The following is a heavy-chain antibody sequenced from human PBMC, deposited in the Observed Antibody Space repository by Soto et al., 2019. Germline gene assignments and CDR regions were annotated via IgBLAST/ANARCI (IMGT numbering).Heavy chain of an antibody. CDR3: ARVKGDRYCSSTSCYYYYYGMDV. Sequence: QVQLVESGGGVVQPGRSLRLSCAASGFTFSSYAMHWVRQAPGKGLEWVAVISYDGSNKYYADSVKGRFTISRDNSKNTLYLQMNSLRAEDTAVYYCARVKGDRYCSSTSCYYYYYGMDVWGQGTTVTVSS. J-gene: IGHJ6*02. D-gene: IGHD2-2*01. CDR2: ISYDGSNK. CDR1: GFTFSSYA. V-gene: IGHV3-30-3*01.